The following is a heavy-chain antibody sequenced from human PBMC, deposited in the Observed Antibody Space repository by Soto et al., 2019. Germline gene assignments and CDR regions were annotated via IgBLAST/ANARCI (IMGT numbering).Heavy chain of an antibody. CDR1: GFTFNNYA. CDR2: ITGSGDSA. J-gene: IGHJ6*03. D-gene: IGHD1-26*01. CDR3: AKGRGTNYYYHMDV. Sequence: EVQLLESGGGLVQPGGSLRLSCAASGFTFNNYAISWVRQAPGKGLEWVSNITGSGDSAYYADSVKGRFIISRDNSKNTLYMQMHSLGAEDSAIYYWAKGRGTNYYYHMDVWGGGTTVTVSS. V-gene: IGHV3-23*01.